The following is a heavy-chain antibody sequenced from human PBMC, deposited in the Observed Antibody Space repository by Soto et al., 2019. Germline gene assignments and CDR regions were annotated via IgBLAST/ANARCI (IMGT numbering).Heavy chain of an antibody. D-gene: IGHD4-17*01. Sequence: QPGGSLRLSCAASGFIFRDHGMHWVRQAPGKGLEWVAVIWYDGSNKYYADSVKGRFTISRDNSKNTLFLQMNSLRDKDTAVYYCARAPETTVTRPRGGMDVWGQGTTVTVSS. CDR1: GFIFRDHG. CDR3: ARAPETTVTRPRGGMDV. J-gene: IGHJ6*02. V-gene: IGHV3-33*01. CDR2: IWYDGSNK.